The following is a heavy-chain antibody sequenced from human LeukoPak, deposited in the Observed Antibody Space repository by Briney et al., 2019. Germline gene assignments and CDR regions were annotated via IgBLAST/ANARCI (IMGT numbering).Heavy chain of an antibody. D-gene: IGHD5-12*01. Sequence: GGSLRPSCAASGFTFSNYGMHWVRQAPGKGLEWVSFIRYDGSHQYYADSVKGRFTISRDNSKNTLYLQMNSLRAEDTAVYYCAKDRRLRNGPTTLRTNIDYWGQGTLVTVSS. V-gene: IGHV3-30*02. CDR1: GFTFSNYG. CDR3: AKDRRLRNGPTTLRTNIDY. CDR2: IRYDGSHQ. J-gene: IGHJ4*02.